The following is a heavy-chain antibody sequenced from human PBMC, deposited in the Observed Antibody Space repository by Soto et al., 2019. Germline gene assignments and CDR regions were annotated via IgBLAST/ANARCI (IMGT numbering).Heavy chain of an antibody. D-gene: IGHD3-10*01. V-gene: IGHV3-30-3*02. Sequence: PVGSLRLPCAVSGFPLSSFAMHWVRQAPGKGLEWVATTSYDGLNTFYGESVRGRFSISRDTSKNTLFLQMDSLKTEDTAVYFCAKSSSGLRDYFDSWGRGTLVTVSS. J-gene: IGHJ4*02. CDR1: GFPLSSFA. CDR3: AKSSSGLRDYFDS. CDR2: TSYDGLNT.